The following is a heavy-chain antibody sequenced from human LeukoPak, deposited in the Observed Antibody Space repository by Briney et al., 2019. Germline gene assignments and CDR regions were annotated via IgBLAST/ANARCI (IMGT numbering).Heavy chain of an antibody. J-gene: IGHJ4*02. CDR3: XXXXCDILTGYNPYFDY. V-gene: IGHV3-21*01. D-gene: IGHD3-9*01. CDR1: GFTFNTYT. Sequence: GGSLRLSCAASGFTFNTYTMNWVRQAPGKGLEWVSSITASSTAIYSADSVKGRFTISRDNAKNFLYLQMNSLRAEDTAVHYXXXXXCDILTGYNPYFDYWGQGILVTVSS. CDR2: ITASSTAI.